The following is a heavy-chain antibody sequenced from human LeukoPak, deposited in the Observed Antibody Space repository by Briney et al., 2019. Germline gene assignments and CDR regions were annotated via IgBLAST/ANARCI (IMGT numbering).Heavy chain of an antibody. CDR2: IIPIFGTA. Sequence: ASVKVSCKASGGTFSSYAISWVRQAPGQGLEWMGGIIPIFGTANCAQKFQGRVTITADESTSTAYMELSSLRSEDTAVYYCARGSESQLLLFDYWGQGTLVTVSS. CDR3: ARGSESQLLLFDY. V-gene: IGHV1-69*01. CDR1: GGTFSSYA. J-gene: IGHJ4*02. D-gene: IGHD2-15*01.